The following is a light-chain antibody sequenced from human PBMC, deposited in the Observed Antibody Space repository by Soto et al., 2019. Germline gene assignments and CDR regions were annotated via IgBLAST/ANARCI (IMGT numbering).Light chain of an antibody. J-gene: IGLJ1*01. CDR3: SSYAGSNNYV. CDR2: EVS. CDR1: RSDVGGYNS. V-gene: IGLV2-8*01. Sequence: QSALTQPPSASGSPGQSVTISCTGTRSDVGGYNSVSWYQHHPGKGPKLIIYEVSKRPSGVPDRFSGSKSANTASLTVSGLQAEDEADYYCSSYAGSNNYVFGTRTKLTVL.